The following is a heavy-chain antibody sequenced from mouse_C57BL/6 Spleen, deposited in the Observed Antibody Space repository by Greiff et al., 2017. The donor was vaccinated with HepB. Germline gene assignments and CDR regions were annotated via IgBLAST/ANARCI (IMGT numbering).Heavy chain of an antibody. CDR1: GFTFSSYA. V-gene: IGHV5-4*01. CDR3: ARDTPDYFAY. J-gene: IGHJ2*01. Sequence: EVKVVESGGGLVKPGGSLKLSCAASGFTFSSYAMSWVRQTPEKRLEWVATISDGGSYTYYPDNVKGRFTISRDNAKNNLYLQMSHLKSEDTAMYYCARDTPDYFAYWGQGTTLTVSS. CDR2: ISDGGSYT.